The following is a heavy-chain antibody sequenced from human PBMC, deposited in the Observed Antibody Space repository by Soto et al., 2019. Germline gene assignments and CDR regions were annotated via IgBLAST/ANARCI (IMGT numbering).Heavy chain of an antibody. D-gene: IGHD2-15*01. CDR1: GDSVSSNSAG. V-gene: IGHV6-1*01. Sequence: SQTLSLTCDISGDSVSSNSAGWNWIRQTPSRGLEWLGRTYYKSKWYYTYAASVKSRITVSPDTSKNQFSLQLTSVTPEDTAVYYCARGSWGDGSGHYYMDVWDKGTTVTVSS. CDR3: ARGSWGDGSGHYYMDV. J-gene: IGHJ6*03. CDR2: TYYKSKWYY.